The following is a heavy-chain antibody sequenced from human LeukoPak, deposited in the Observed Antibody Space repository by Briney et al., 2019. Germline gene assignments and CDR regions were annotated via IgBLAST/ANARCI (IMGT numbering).Heavy chain of an antibody. J-gene: IGHJ6*02. CDR3: GRVRVSGWSNYYYYGMDV. D-gene: IGHD6-19*01. CDR1: GESVSSNSAA. V-gene: IGHV6-1*01. Sequence: SQTLSLTCAISGESVSSNSAAWNWIRQFPSRGLEWLGRTYYRSKWYNDYAVSVKSRITINPDTSKNQFSLQLNSVPPEHTAVYYCGRVRVSGWSNYYYYGMDVWGQGTTVTVSS. CDR2: TYYRSKWYN.